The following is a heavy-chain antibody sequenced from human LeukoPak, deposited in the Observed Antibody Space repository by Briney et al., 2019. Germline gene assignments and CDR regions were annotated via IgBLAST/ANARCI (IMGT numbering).Heavy chain of an antibody. CDR1: GYNFKTSG. CDR3: AREVWSRDIGSLFDY. CDR2: ISAQTGER. D-gene: IGHD1-26*01. V-gene: IGHV1-18*04. J-gene: IGHJ4*02. Sequence: ASVKVSCKTSGYNFKTSGITGVRQAPGQGLEWMGWISAQTGERHYAEKLQGRVTMTTDTSRSTGYMELKSLTSDDTAVYYCAREVWSRDIGSLFDYWGQGTLVIVSS.